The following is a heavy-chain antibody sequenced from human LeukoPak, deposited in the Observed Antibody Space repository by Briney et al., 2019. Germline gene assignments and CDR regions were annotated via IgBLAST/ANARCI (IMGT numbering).Heavy chain of an antibody. D-gene: IGHD2-15*01. J-gene: IGHJ6*02. CDR3: ARERVAAYYGMDV. Sequence: GRSLRLSCAASGFTFSSYAMHWVRQAPGKGLEWVTCISYDGSNKYYADSVKGRFTISRDNSKDTLFLQMNSLRAEGTAVYYCARERVAAYYGMDVWGQGTTVTVSS. CDR2: ISYDGSNK. CDR1: GFTFSSYA. V-gene: IGHV3-30-3*01.